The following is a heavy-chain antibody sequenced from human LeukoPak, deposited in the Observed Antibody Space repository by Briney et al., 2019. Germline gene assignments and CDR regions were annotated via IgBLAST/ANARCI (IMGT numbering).Heavy chain of an antibody. CDR2: ISYDGSNK. Sequence: PGRSLRLSCAASGFTFSSYGMHWVRQAPGKGLEWVAVISYDGSNKYYADSVKGRFTISRDNSKNTLYLQMNSLRAEDTAVYYCAKEGYDISSYSVIYFDSWGRGSLVTVSS. J-gene: IGHJ4*02. V-gene: IGHV3-30*18. D-gene: IGHD3-22*01. CDR1: GFTFSSYG. CDR3: AKEGYDISSYSVIYFDS.